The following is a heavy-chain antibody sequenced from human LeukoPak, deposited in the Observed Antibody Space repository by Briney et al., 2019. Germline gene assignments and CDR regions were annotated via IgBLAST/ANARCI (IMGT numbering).Heavy chain of an antibody. J-gene: IGHJ6*02. CDR2: ISRNSGSI. V-gene: IGHV3-9*01. Sequence: GGSLRLSCAASGFTFDDYAMHWVRQAPGKGLEWVSGISRNSGSIGYADSVKGRFTISRDNAKNSLYLQMNSLRAEDTAVYYCARVVQLWPKYYFYGMDVWGQGTTVTVSS. CDR1: GFTFDDYA. D-gene: IGHD5-18*01. CDR3: ARVVQLWPKYYFYGMDV.